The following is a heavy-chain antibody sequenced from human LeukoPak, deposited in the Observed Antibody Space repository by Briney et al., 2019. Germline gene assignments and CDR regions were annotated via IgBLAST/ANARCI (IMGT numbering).Heavy chain of an antibody. CDR3: TSPVSDYNYYAMDV. D-gene: IGHD4-17*01. V-gene: IGHV3-73*01. J-gene: IGHJ6*02. CDR1: GFTFSGSA. Sequence: GGSLRLSCAASGFTFSGSAMHWVRQASGKGLEWVGRIRSKPNSYATVYAASVKGRFTISGDDSKNTAYLQMNSLETEDTAVYYCTSPVSDYNYYAMDVWGQGTTVTVSS. CDR2: IRSKPNSYAT.